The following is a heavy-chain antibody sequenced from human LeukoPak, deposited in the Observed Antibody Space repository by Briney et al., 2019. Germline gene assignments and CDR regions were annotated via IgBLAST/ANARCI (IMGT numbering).Heavy chain of an antibody. CDR2: ISSSSSYI. V-gene: IGHV3-21*01. D-gene: IGHD2-2*01. CDR1: GFTFSSYS. Sequence: GGSLRLSCAASGFTFSSYSMNWVRQAPGKGLEWVSSISSSSSYIYYADSVKGRFTISRDNAKNSLYLQMNSLRAEDTAVYYCARDGDIVVVPVRYGMDVWGKGTTVTVSS. CDR3: ARDGDIVVVPVRYGMDV. J-gene: IGHJ6*04.